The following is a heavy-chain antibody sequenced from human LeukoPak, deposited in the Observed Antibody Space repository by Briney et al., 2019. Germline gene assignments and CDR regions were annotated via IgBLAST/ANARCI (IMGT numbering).Heavy chain of an antibody. CDR2: INPNSGGT. V-gene: IGHV1-2*02. J-gene: IGHJ4*02. CDR1: GYTFTGYY. CDR3: ARARLYSSGWYFDY. Sequence: ASVKVSCKASGYTFTGYYMHWVRQAPGQGLEWMGWINPNSGGTNYAQKFQGRVTMTRDTSISTVYMELSRLRSDDTAVYYCARARLYSSGWYFDYWGQGTLVTVSS. D-gene: IGHD6-19*01.